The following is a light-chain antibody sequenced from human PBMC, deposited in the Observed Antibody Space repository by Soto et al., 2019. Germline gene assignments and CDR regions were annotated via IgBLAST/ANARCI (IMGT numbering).Light chain of an antibody. V-gene: IGLV2-14*01. Sequence: QSVLTQPASVSGSPGQSITISCTGTTSDVGGYNFVSWYQLHPGKAPKLMIFEVSNRPPGVSNRFSGSKSGNTASLTISGLQAEDEADYYCSSYTSSGTRVFGTGTKLTVL. J-gene: IGLJ1*01. CDR2: EVS. CDR1: TSDVGGYNF. CDR3: SSYTSSGTRV.